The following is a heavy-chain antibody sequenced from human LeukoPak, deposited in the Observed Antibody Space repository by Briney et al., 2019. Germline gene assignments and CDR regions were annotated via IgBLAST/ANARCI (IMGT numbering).Heavy chain of an antibody. V-gene: IGHV5-51*01. CDR2: IYPGDSDT. CDR1: GYSFTNYW. J-gene: IGHJ3*02. Sequence: GESLKISCVGSGYSFTNYWIGWVRQMPGKGLEWMGIIYPGDSDTRYSPSFQGHVTISADKSISTAYLQWNSLKAPDTAMYYCARPHDYGDFGDAFDIWGQGTLVTVSS. D-gene: IGHD4-17*01. CDR3: ARPHDYGDFGDAFDI.